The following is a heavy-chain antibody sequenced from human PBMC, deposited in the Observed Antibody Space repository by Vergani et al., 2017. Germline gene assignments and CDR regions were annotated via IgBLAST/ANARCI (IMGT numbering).Heavy chain of an antibody. CDR2: IIPILGIA. J-gene: IGHJ4*02. Sequence: QVQLVQSGAEVKKPGASVKVSCKASGGTFSSYAISWVRQAPGQGLEWMGRIIPILGIANYAQKFQGRVTITADKSTSTAYIELSSLRSEDTAVYYCARSEIVVAAPLDYWGQGTLVTVSS. D-gene: IGHD2-15*01. V-gene: IGHV1-69*04. CDR1: GGTFSSYA. CDR3: ARSEIVVAAPLDY.